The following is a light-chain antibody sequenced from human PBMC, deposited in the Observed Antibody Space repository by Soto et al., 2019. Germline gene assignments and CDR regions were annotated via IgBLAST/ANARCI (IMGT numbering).Light chain of an antibody. CDR1: HDINGL. CDR2: KAT. V-gene: IGKV1-5*03. Sequence: IQMTQSPSTLSASVGDRITITCRTSHDINGLLSWYQHKPGQAPRLLIYKATALENGVPSRFSGSGSGTEFTLTSSSLQPDDFATYYCQQYNTDFGGGTKVDIK. J-gene: IGKJ4*01. CDR3: QQYNTD.